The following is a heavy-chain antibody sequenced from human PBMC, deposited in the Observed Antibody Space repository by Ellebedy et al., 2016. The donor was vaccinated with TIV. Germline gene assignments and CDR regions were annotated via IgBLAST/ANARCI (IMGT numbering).Heavy chain of an antibody. CDR2: ISSSSSYI. D-gene: IGHD6-6*01. J-gene: IGHJ5*02. CDR3: AIDQRPNSSSPSWWFDP. V-gene: IGHV3-21*01. CDR1: GFTFSSYS. Sequence: GESLKISCAASGFTFSSYSMNWVRQAPGKGLEWVSSISSSSSYIYYADSVKGRFTISRDNAKNTLYLQMNSLRAEDTAVYYCAIDQRPNSSSPSWWFDPWGQGTLVTVSS.